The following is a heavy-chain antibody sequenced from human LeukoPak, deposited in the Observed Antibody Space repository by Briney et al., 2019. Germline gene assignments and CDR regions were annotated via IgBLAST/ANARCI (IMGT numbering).Heavy chain of an antibody. CDR2: ISSSRATI. Sequence: PGGSLRLSCAASGFTFSSYWMSWVRQAPGKGLEWLSFISSSRATIKYVDSVKGRFTISRDNAKNSLSLQMNSLRAEDTAVYYCVGWTYTSVDAFDIWGQGTLVSVSS. D-gene: IGHD2-2*02. V-gene: IGHV3-48*01. CDR3: VGWTYTSVDAFDI. J-gene: IGHJ3*02. CDR1: GFTFSSYW.